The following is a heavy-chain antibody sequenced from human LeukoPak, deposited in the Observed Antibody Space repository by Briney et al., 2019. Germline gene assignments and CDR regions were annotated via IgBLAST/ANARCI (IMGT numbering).Heavy chain of an antibody. CDR3: ARHWTVAGPDYFDY. V-gene: IGHV4-59*08. J-gene: IGHJ4*02. Sequence: SETLSLTCTVSGGSISSYYWSWIRQPPGKGLEWIGYIYYSGSTNYNPSLKSRVTISVDTSKNQFSLKLSSVTAADTAVYYCARHWTVAGPDYFDYWGQGTLVTVSS. D-gene: IGHD6-19*01. CDR1: GGSISSYY. CDR2: IYYSGST.